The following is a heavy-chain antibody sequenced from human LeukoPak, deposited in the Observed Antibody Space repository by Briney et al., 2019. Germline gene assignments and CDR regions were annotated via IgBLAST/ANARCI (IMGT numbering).Heavy chain of an antibody. CDR3: AKDETTSGINYFHY. J-gene: IGHJ4*02. Sequence: SGGSPRLSCAASGFTFSTYAMSWVRQAPGEGLEWVSGIIGSGGGRYYADSVKGRFTISRDNSRNTLSLEMSSLRAEDTAIYFCAKDETTSGINYFHYWGQGILVTVSS. D-gene: IGHD1-1*01. V-gene: IGHV3-23*01. CDR1: GFTFSTYA. CDR2: IIGSGGGR.